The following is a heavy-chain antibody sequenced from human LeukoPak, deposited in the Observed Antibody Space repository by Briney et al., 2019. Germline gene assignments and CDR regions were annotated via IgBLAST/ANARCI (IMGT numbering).Heavy chain of an antibody. V-gene: IGHV4-59*08. J-gene: IGHJ2*01. D-gene: IGHD6-13*01. CDR3: ARRNIASSGYWYFDL. CDR1: GGFISTYY. Sequence: SETLSLTCSVSGGFISTYYWTWVRQPPGKGLEWIGNIYYSGDTNDPSGSTYYNPSLNSRVTLSADTSKSQFFLKLRFVTVADTAIYYCARRNIASSGYWYFDLWGRGTPVTVSS. CDR2: IYYSGDTNDPSGST.